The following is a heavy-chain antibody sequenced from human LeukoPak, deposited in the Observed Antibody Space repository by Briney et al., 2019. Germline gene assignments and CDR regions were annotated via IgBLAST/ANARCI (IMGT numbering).Heavy chain of an antibody. CDR2: INHSGST. Sequence: SETLSLTCAVYGGSFSGYYRSWIRQPPGKGLEWIGEINHSGSTNYNPSLKSRVTISVDTSKNQFSLKLSSVTAADTAVYYCARGQGVVPAASFGYDYWGQGTLVTVSS. J-gene: IGHJ4*02. D-gene: IGHD2-2*01. CDR3: ARGQGVVPAASFGYDY. CDR1: GGSFSGYY. V-gene: IGHV4-34*01.